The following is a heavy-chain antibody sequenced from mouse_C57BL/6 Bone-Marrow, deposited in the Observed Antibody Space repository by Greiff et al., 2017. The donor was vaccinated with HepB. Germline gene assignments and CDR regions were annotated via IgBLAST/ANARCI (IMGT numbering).Heavy chain of an antibody. V-gene: IGHV5-9-1*02. Sequence: HRVGSGEGLLKPGGSLKLSFAASGFTFISYAISWVRQTPEKRLEWVAYISSGGDYIYYADTVKGRFTISRDNARNTLYLQMSSLKSEDTAMYYCTRGITGRLYYYAMDYWGQGTSVTVSS. CDR2: ISSGGDYI. J-gene: IGHJ4*01. CDR3: TRGITGRLYYYAMDY. CDR1: GFTFISYA. D-gene: IGHD3-3*01.